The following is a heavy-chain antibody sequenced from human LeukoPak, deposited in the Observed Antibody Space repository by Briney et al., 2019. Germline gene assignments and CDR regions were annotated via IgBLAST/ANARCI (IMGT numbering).Heavy chain of an antibody. CDR2: ISGSGGRT. CDR1: GFTFASYG. Sequence: GGSLRLSCAASGFTFASYGMTWVRQAPGKGLEWVSAISGSGGRTYYADSVKGRFTLTRDNSKDTLYLQMNSLRAEDTALYYCAKTTPDIVVVPAAFLDYWGQGTLVTVSS. D-gene: IGHD2-2*01. CDR3: AKTTPDIVVVPAAFLDY. J-gene: IGHJ4*02. V-gene: IGHV3-23*01.